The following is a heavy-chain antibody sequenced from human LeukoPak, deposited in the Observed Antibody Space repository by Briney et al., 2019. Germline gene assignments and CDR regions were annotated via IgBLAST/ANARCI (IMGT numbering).Heavy chain of an antibody. Sequence: PSETLSLTCTVSGGSISSYYWSWIRQPPGKGLEWIGYIYYSGSTNYNPSLKSRVTISVDTSKNQFSLKLSSVTAADTAVYYCARDRGIPYSSGYLDAFDIWGQGTMVTVSS. D-gene: IGHD3-22*01. J-gene: IGHJ3*02. CDR1: GGSISSYY. V-gene: IGHV4-59*01. CDR2: IYYSGST. CDR3: ARDRGIPYSSGYLDAFDI.